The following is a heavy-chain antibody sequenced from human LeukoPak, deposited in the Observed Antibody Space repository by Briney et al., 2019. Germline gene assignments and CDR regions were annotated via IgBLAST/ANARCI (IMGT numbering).Heavy chain of an antibody. Sequence: SETLSLTCTVSGGSISSYYWSWIRQPPGKGLKWIGNIYTSGSTNYNPSLKSRVTISVDTSKNQFSLKLSSVTAADTAVYYCARVWARRGGSHPPCYYFDYGGKGPLVTVS. V-gene: IGHV4-59*01. D-gene: IGHD2-15*01. CDR2: IYTSGST. J-gene: IGHJ4*02. CDR3: ARVWARRGGSHPPCYYFDY. CDR1: GGSISSYY.